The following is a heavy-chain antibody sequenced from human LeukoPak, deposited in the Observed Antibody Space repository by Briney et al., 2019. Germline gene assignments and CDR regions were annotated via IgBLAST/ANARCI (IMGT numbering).Heavy chain of an antibody. V-gene: IGHV1-18*01. D-gene: IGHD3-10*01. CDR2: ISAYTGNT. J-gene: IGHJ6*03. CDR3: ARVPGYYGSGSPYYYYMDV. CDR1: GYTFTSYG. Sequence: ASVKVSCKASGYTFTSYGISWVRQAPGQGLEWMGWISAYTGNTNYAQKLQGRVTMTTDTSTSTAYMELRSLRSDDTAVYYCARVPGYYGSGSPYYYYMDVWGKGTTVTVSS.